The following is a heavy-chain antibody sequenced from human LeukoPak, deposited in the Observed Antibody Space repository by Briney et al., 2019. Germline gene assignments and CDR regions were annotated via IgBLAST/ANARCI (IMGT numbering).Heavy chain of an antibody. Sequence: GGSLRLSCAASGFTFNNAWMNWVRQAPGKGLEWVGRIKSKNVGGTTDYAAPVKGGFTISRDDSKNTVYLQMNSLKIEDTAVYYCTSHAAFDPWGQGTLVTVSS. V-gene: IGHV3-15*01. CDR2: IKSKNVGGTT. J-gene: IGHJ5*02. CDR1: GFTFNNAW. CDR3: TSHAAFDP.